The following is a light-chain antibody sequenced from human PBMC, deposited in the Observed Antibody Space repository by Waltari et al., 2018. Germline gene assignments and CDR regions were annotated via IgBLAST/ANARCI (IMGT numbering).Light chain of an antibody. Sequence: EIEMTQSPASLSVSPGDTAILTCRASQNIRTSLSWFQLRPGRAPRHLIYGASTRATGIPARFSASGSGTEFSLTISSLQSDDFAVYYCLQYNNWPYTFGQGTRLEIK. CDR1: QNIRTS. CDR3: LQYNNWPYT. J-gene: IGKJ2*01. V-gene: IGKV3-15*01. CDR2: GAS.